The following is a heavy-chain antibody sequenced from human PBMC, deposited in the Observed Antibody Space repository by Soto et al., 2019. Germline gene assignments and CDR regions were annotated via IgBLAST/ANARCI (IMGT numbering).Heavy chain of an antibody. D-gene: IGHD3-10*01. CDR1: GVTFISYA. V-gene: IGHV3-23*01. CDR2: ISASIKNT. CDR3: ANYFGSGSHANY. J-gene: IGHJ4*02. Sequence: GGSLRLSCAASGVTFISYAMSWVRQAPGKGLEWVSAISASIKNTYYANYADSVKGRFTISRDNSKNTLYLQMNSLRAEDTAVYYCANYFGSGSHANYWGQGTLVTVSS.